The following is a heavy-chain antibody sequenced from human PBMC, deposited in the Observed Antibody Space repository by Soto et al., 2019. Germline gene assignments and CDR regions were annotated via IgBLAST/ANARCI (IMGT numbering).Heavy chain of an antibody. CDR1: GGTLSSYV. Sequence: SVKVSCKASGGTLSSYVISWVRQAPGQGLEWMGGIIPVFGTVNYAQKFQGRVTITADESTTTAYMELRSLRSEDAAVYYCARAQRIQLWASGMDVWGQGTTVSVSS. CDR3: ARAQRIQLWASGMDV. J-gene: IGHJ6*02. D-gene: IGHD5-18*01. CDR2: IIPVFGTV. V-gene: IGHV1-69*13.